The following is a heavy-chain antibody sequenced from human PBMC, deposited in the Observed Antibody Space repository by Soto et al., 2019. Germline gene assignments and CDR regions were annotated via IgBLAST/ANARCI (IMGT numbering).Heavy chain of an antibody. CDR1: GFTFSSYA. J-gene: IGHJ6*03. Sequence: GGSLRLSCAASGFTFSSYAMSWVRQAPGKGLEWVSAISGSGGSTYYADSVKGRFTISRDNSKNTLYLQMNSLRAEDTAVYYCAKRDRAQAAAAFFYYMDVWGKGTTVTVSS. CDR2: ISGSGGST. CDR3: AKRDRAQAAAAFFYYMDV. D-gene: IGHD6-13*01. V-gene: IGHV3-23*01.